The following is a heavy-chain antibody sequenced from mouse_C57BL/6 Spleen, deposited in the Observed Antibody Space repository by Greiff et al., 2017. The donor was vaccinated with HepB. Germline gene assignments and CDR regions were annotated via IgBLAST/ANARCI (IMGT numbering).Heavy chain of an antibody. CDR2: INPGSGGT. CDR3: ARGFSY. CDR1: GYAFTNYL. Sequence: VKLMESGAELVRPGPSVKVSCKASGYAFTNYLIEWVKQRPGQGLEWIGVINPGSGGTNYNEKFKGKATLTADKSSSTAYMQLSSLTSEDSAVYFCARGFSYWGQGTLVTVSA. V-gene: IGHV1-54*01. J-gene: IGHJ3*01.